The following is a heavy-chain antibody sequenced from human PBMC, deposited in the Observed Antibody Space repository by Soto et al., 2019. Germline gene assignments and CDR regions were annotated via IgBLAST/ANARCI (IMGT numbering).Heavy chain of an antibody. CDR2: INHSGST. Sequence: PSETLSLTCALSGGSFSGSYWSGIRQPPGKGLGWIGEINHSGSTNYNPSLKSRVTISVDTSKNQFSLKLSSVTAADTAVYYCARLKGYCSGCSCYGHHYLHSGTAVCCQGTTVT. D-gene: IGHD2-15*01. J-gene: IGHJ6*02. CDR1: GGSFSGSY. CDR3: ARLKGYCSGCSCYGHHYLHSGTAV. V-gene: IGHV4-34*01.